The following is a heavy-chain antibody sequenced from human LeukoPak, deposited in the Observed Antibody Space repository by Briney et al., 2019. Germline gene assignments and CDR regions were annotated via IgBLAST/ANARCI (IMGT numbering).Heavy chain of an antibody. J-gene: IGHJ1*01. V-gene: IGHV3-30*02. CDR2: IRYDGSNK. CDR3: AKDTYPTEYFQH. CDR1: GFIFNTYV. Sequence: GGSLRLSCAASGFIFNTYVMHWVRQAPGKGLEGVAVIRYDGSNKYYADSVKGRFTISGDNSKNTLYLQMNSLRAEDTAVYYCAKDTYPTEYFQHWGQGTLVTVSS.